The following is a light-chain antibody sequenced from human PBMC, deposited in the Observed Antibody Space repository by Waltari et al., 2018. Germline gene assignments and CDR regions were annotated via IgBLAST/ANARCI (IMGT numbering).Light chain of an antibody. CDR3: QQFYNPLFI. CDR1: QSVSYNSDNKNF. V-gene: IGKV4-1*01. J-gene: IGKJ3*01. CDR2: WAS. Sequence: DIVMTQSPDSLAVSLGERATINCNSSQSVSYNSDNKNFLAWYQQKPGQPPKLLIYWASTRASGVPDRFSGSGSGTEFTLTISSVEAEDVAIYYCQQFYNPLFIFGPGTKVDIK.